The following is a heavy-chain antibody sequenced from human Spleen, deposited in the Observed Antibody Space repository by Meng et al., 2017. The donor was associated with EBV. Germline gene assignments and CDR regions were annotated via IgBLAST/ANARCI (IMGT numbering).Heavy chain of an antibody. Sequence: QGLQQRLGLDLVKPSGSLSRPGAASGGSISSSKGGSWGRQPPGKGLEWIGAIYHSGSTNYNPSLKSRVTISVDKSKNQFSLRLSSVTAADTAVYYCARHVVWGEEETINWFDPWGQGTLVTVSS. D-gene: IGHD3-16*01. CDR2: IYHSGST. V-gene: IGHV4-4*02. CDR1: GGSISSSKG. J-gene: IGHJ5*02. CDR3: ARHVVWGEEETINWFDP.